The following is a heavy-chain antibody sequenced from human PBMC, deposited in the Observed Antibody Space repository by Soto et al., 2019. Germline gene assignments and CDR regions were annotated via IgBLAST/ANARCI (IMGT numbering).Heavy chain of an antibody. V-gene: IGHV4-39*01. CDR3: ARSLGGGYCSSTSCPHYFDY. CDR1: GGSISSSSYY. J-gene: IGHJ4*02. CDR2: IYYSGST. Sequence: TLSLTCTVSGGSISSSSYYWGWIRQPPGKGLEWIGSIYYSGSTYYNPSLKSRVTISVDTSKNQFSLKLSSVTAADTAVDYCARSLGGGYCSSTSCPHYFDYWGQGTLVTVSS. D-gene: IGHD2-2*01.